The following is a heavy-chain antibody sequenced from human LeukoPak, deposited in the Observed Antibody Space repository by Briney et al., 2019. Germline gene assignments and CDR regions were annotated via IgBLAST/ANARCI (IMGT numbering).Heavy chain of an antibody. Sequence: PSETLSLTCTVSGXSMSSYYWSWVRQPPGQGLEWIGEISLSGHTSFNPSLKSRVTMSLDESKHHLSLNLASVTAADTAVYYCSRESGPFSPFGHWGQGTLVTVTS. CDR3: SRESGPFSPFGH. CDR2: ISLSGHT. D-gene: IGHD1-26*01. J-gene: IGHJ4*02. CDR1: GXSMSSYY. V-gene: IGHV4-59*12.